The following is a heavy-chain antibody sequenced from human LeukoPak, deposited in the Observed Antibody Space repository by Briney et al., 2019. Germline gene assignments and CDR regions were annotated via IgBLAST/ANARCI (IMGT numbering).Heavy chain of an antibody. D-gene: IGHD7-27*01. J-gene: IGHJ4*02. V-gene: IGHV3-21*01. CDR3: AREDTGEGFHY. CDR1: GFTFSPYS. CDR2: IGGSSRSI. Sequence: GGSLTLSCAASGFTFSPYSMNWVRQPPGEGLEWVSSIGGSSRSIYYADSVKGRFTISRDNAKNALYLQMNSLRAEDTAVYYCAREDTGEGFHYWGQGTLVTVSS.